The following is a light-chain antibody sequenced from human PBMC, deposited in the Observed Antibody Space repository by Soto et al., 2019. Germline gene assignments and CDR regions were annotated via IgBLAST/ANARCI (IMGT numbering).Light chain of an antibody. J-gene: IGKJ2*01. Sequence: EIVMTQSPVTLSVSPGERATLSCRASQSVSSKLAWYQQKPGQAPRLLIYGASTRATGIPARFSGSGSGTEFTLSISSLKSEDFTVYYCQQYNNWPQTFDQETKLEIK. V-gene: IGKV3-15*01. CDR2: GAS. CDR1: QSVSSK. CDR3: QQYNNWPQT.